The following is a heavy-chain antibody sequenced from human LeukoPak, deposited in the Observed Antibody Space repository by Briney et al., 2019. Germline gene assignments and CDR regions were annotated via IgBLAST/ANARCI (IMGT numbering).Heavy chain of an antibody. D-gene: IGHD4-17*01. CDR2: INPSGGGT. CDR3: AGGVTTLPDY. Sequence: ASVKVSCKASGYTFTSYYMHWVRQAPGQGLEWMGIINPSGGGTSYAQKFQVRVTMTRDMSTRTVYMELSSLRSEDTAVYYCAGGVTTLPDYWGQGTLVTVSS. CDR1: GYTFTSYY. V-gene: IGHV1-46*01. J-gene: IGHJ4*02.